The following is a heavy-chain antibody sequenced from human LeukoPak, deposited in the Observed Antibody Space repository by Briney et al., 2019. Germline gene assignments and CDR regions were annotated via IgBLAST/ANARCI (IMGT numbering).Heavy chain of an antibody. CDR1: GYTFTSYY. CDR3: ARTYGGNSKWFDP. V-gene: IGHV1-46*01. CDR2: INPSGGST. D-gene: IGHD2-21*02. Sequence: ASVKVSCKASGYTFTSYYMHWVRQAPGQGLEWMGIINPSGGSTNYAQKLQGRVTMTTDTSTSTAYMELRSLRSDDTAVYYCARTYGGNSKWFDPWGQGTLVTVSS. J-gene: IGHJ5*02.